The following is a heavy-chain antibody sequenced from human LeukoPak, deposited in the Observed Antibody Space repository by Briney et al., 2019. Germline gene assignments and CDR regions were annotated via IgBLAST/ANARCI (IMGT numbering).Heavy chain of an antibody. V-gene: IGHV4-34*01. Sequence: PSETLSLTCAVYGGSFSGYYWSWIRQPPGKGLEWIGEINHSGSTNYNPSLKSRVTISVDTSKNQFSLKLSSVTAADTAVYYCASSMSGDYYDSSGYYHSFDYWGQGTLVTISS. D-gene: IGHD3-22*01. CDR2: INHSGST. J-gene: IGHJ4*02. CDR1: GGSFSGYY. CDR3: ASSMSGDYYDSSGYYHSFDY.